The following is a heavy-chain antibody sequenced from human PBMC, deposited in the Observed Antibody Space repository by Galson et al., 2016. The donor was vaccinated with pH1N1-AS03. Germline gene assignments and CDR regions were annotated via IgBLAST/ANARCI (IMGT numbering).Heavy chain of an antibody. CDR3: ARDALLSLPGGIDY. D-gene: IGHD2/OR15-2a*01. CDR2: VSNDGNNK. J-gene: IGHJ4*02. CDR1: GFHLNDYA. Sequence: LRLSCAVSGFHLNDYAMHWVRQAPGKGLEWMAAVSNDGNNKWYADSVKGRFTISRGNSKNTLYLQVNSVRAEDTAVYYCARDALLSLPGGIDYWGQGTLVAVSS. V-gene: IGHV3-30*04.